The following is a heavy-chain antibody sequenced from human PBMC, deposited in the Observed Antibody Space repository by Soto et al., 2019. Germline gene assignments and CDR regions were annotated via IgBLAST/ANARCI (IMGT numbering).Heavy chain of an antibody. CDR2: ISGSGGST. V-gene: IGHV3-23*01. J-gene: IGHJ4*02. D-gene: IGHD6-19*01. Sequence: PGGSLRLSCAASGFTFSSYAMSWARQTPGKGLEWVSAISGSGGSTYYADSVKGRFTISRDNSKNTLYLQMNSLRAEDTAVYYCARSIAVAGYYFDYWGQGTLVTVSS. CDR1: GFTFSSYA. CDR3: ARSIAVAGYYFDY.